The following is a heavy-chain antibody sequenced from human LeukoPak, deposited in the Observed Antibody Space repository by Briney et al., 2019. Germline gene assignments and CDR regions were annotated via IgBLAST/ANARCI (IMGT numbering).Heavy chain of an antibody. CDR3: ARLAYSMVRGVYYFDY. CDR1: GFTFSDYY. CDR2: ISSSSSYT. D-gene: IGHD3-10*01. J-gene: IGHJ4*02. V-gene: IGHV3-11*06. Sequence: GGSLRLSCAASGFTFSDYYISWIRQAPGKGLEWVSYISSSSSYTNYADSVKVRFTISRDNAKNSLYLQMNSLRAEDTAVYYCARLAYSMVRGVYYFDYWGQGTLVTVSS.